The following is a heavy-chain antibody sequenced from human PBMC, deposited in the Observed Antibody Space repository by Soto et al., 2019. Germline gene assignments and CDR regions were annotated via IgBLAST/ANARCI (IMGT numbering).Heavy chain of an antibody. J-gene: IGHJ6*02. V-gene: IGHV1-18*01. CDR2: ISAYNGNT. CDR3: ARDHYDIFSCCSAVHCYGLDV. Sequence: GAPVKVSCKASGYTFTSYGISWVRQALGQGLEWMGWISAYNGNTHYAQKLQGRVTMTTDISTSTAYMELRSLRSDDTAVYYCARDHYDIFSCCSAVHCYGLDVWGQGTSVTVSS. CDR1: GYTFTSYG. D-gene: IGHD3-9*01.